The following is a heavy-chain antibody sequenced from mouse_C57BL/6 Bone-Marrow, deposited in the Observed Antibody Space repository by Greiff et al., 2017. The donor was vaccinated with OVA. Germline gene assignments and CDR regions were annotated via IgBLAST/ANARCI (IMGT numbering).Heavy chain of an antibody. J-gene: IGHJ2*01. CDR2: INPNNGGT. Sequence: EVQLVESGPELVKPGASVKIPCKASGYTFTDYNMDWVKQSHGKSLEWIGDINPNNGGTIYNQKFKGKATLTVDKSSSTAYMELRSLTSEDTAVYYCARSHYYGVDYWGQGTTLTVSA. D-gene: IGHD1-1*01. V-gene: IGHV1-18*01. CDR1: GYTFTDYN. CDR3: ARSHYYGVDY.